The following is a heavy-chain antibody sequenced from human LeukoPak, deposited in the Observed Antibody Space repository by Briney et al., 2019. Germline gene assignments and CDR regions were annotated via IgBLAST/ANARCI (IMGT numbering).Heavy chain of an antibody. V-gene: IGHV1-2*02. Sequence: ASVEVSCKASGYTFTGYYMHWVRQAPGQGLEWMGWINPNSGGTNYAQKFQGRVTMTRDTSISTAYMELSRLRSDDTAVYYCARGPRGPAAMGDWFDPWGQGTLVTVSS. CDR2: INPNSGGT. J-gene: IGHJ5*02. CDR1: GYTFTGYY. D-gene: IGHD2-2*01. CDR3: ARGPRGPAAMGDWFDP.